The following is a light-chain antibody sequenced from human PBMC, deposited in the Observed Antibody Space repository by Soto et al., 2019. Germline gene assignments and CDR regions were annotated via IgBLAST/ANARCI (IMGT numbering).Light chain of an antibody. CDR3: MQALQTPLT. CDR1: QSLLHSNGYNY. J-gene: IGKJ4*01. V-gene: IGKV2-28*01. Sequence: VMTQSPLSLPVTPGEPASISCRSSQSLLHSNGYNYLDWYLQKPGQSPQLLIYLRSNRASGVPDRFSGSGSGTDFTLKISRVEAEDVGVYYCMQALQTPLTFGGGTKVDIK. CDR2: LRS.